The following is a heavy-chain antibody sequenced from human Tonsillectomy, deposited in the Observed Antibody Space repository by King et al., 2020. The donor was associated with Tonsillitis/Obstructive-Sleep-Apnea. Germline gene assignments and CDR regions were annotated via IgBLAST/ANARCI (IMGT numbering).Heavy chain of an antibody. CDR2: VYYSGST. D-gene: IGHD4-11*01. J-gene: IGHJ4*02. CDR1: GGSISSYY. Sequence: VQLQESGPGLVKPSETLSLTCTVSGGSISSYYWSWIRQPPGKALAWIGYVYYSGSTNYSPSLKSRVTVSLDTSKNQLSLKLRSVTAADTAVYYCARGLNYGYYFDYWGQGTLVTVSS. V-gene: IGHV4-59*01. CDR3: ARGLNYGYYFDY.